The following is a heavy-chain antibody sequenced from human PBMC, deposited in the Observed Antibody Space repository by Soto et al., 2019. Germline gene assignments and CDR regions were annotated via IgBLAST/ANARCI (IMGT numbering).Heavy chain of an antibody. Sequence: SLRLSCAASGFTFSSYGMHWVRQAPGKGLEWVAVISYDGSNKYYADSVKGRFTISRDNSKNTLYLQMNSLRAEDTAVYYCAKAVQLWSYYYYGMDVWGQGTTVTVSS. CDR2: ISYDGSNK. J-gene: IGHJ6*02. CDR3: AKAVQLWSYYYYGMDV. CDR1: GFTFSSYG. V-gene: IGHV3-30*18. D-gene: IGHD5-18*01.